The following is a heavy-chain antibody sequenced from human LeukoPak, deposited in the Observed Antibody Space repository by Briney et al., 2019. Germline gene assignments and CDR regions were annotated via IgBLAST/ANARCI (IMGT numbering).Heavy chain of an antibody. CDR2: ISTSGST. J-gene: IGHJ4*02. D-gene: IGHD2-15*01. V-gene: IGHV4-4*07. CDR1: GGSISSYY. CDR3: ARGGWAALDY. Sequence: SETLSLTCTVSGGSISSYYWSWIRQPAGKGLESIGHISTSGSTNYNPSLKSRVTMSVDTSKNQFSLKLSSVTAADTAVYYCARGGWAALDYWGQGTLVTVSS.